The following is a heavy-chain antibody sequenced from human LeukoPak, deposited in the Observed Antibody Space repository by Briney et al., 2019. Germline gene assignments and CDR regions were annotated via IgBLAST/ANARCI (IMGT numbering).Heavy chain of an antibody. CDR2: IKSKTDGGTT. CDR3: TTDSTPSPYYFDY. D-gene: IGHD5/OR15-5a*01. V-gene: IGHV3-15*01. CDR1: GFTFSNAW. Sequence: GGSLRLSCAASGFTFSNAWMSWVRQAPGKGLEWVGRIKSKTDGGTTDYAAPVKGRFTISRDDSKNTLYLQMNSLKTEDTAVYYCTTDSTPSPYYFDYWGQGTLVTVSS. J-gene: IGHJ4*02.